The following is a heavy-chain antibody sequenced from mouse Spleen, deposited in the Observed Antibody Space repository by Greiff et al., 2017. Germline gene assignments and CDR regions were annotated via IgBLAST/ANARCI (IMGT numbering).Heavy chain of an antibody. CDR1: GFSLTSYG. Sequence: QVQLKQSGPGLVQPSQSLSITCTVSGFSLTSYGVHWVRQSPGKGLEWLGVIWSGGSTDYNAAFISRLSISKDNSKSQVFLKMNSLQADDTAIYYCARKNYRYDWYFDVWGAGTTVTVSS. CDR3: ARKNYRYDWYFDV. J-gene: IGHJ1*01. V-gene: IGHV2-2*01. D-gene: IGHD2-14*01. CDR2: IWSGGST.